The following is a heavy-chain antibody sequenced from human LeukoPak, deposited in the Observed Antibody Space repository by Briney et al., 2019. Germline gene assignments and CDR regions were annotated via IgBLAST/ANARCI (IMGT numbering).Heavy chain of an antibody. CDR1: GFTFSTLG. J-gene: IGHJ4*02. CDR2: ISYSSIYI. V-gene: IGHV3-21*01. CDR3: ARGYYYDSSAAY. D-gene: IGHD3-22*01. Sequence: GGSLRLSCAASGFTFSTLGFNWVRQAPGKGLEWVSSISYSSIYISYADSVKGRFTISRDNARNSLYLQMNSLRAEDSAVYYCARGYYYDSSAAYWGQGTLVTVSS.